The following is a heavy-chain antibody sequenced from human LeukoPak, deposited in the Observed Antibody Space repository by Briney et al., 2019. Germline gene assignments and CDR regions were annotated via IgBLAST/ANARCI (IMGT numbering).Heavy chain of an antibody. Sequence: GGSLRLSCAASGFTVSSNYMSWVRQAPGKGLEWVSVIYSGGSTYYADSVKGRFTISRDNSKNTLYLQMNSLRAEDTAVYYCARGRGSFPPFFDYWDQGTLVTVSS. CDR2: IYSGGST. V-gene: IGHV3-53*01. CDR1: GFTVSSNY. J-gene: IGHJ4*02. D-gene: IGHD1-26*01. CDR3: ARGRGSFPPFFDY.